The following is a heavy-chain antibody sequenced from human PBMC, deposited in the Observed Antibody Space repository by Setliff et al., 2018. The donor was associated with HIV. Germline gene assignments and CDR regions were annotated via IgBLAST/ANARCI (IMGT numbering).Heavy chain of an antibody. V-gene: IGHV4-59*11. CDR3: ARANIVVVPAAIYWYFDL. D-gene: IGHD2-2*01. J-gene: IGHJ2*01. Sequence: SETLSLTCTVSGGSISSHYWSWIRQPPGKGLEWIAYIYYSGSTNYNPSLKSRVTISVDTSKNQFSLKLSSVTAADTAVYYCARANIVVVPAAIYWYFDLWGRGTLVTVSS. CDR1: GGSISSHY. CDR2: IYYSGST.